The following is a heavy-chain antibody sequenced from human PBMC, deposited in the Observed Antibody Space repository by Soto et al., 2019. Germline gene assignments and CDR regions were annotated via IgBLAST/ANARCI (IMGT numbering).Heavy chain of an antibody. CDR2: ISGSGGST. J-gene: IGHJ4*02. Sequence: GGSLRLSCAASGFTFSSYGMSWVRQAPGKGLEWVSSISGSGGSTYYADSVKGRFTISRDNSKNTLYLQMNSLRAEDTAVYYCAKASAPGGTYFPLWFCGQGTLRTVSS. D-gene: IGHD1-26*01. CDR3: AKASAPGGTYFPLWF. CDR1: GFTFSSYG. V-gene: IGHV3-23*01.